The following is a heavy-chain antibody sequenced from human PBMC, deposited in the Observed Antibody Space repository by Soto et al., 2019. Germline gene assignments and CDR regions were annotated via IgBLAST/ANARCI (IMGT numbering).Heavy chain of an antibody. V-gene: IGHV4-30-4*01. CDR2: IYYDGTT. CDR1: LVSINSGDYF. J-gene: IGHJ5*02. Sequence: PSETLSLTCTFSLVSINSGDYFCSWIRQPPWKGLEWIAYIYYDGTTYSNPSLQSRVTISVDTPKNHFSLKVNSVTAADTAVYFCGRAGRRHGNSSHGRFDTWGPRILVTVSP. CDR3: GRAGRRHGNSSHGRFDT. D-gene: IGHD2-15*01.